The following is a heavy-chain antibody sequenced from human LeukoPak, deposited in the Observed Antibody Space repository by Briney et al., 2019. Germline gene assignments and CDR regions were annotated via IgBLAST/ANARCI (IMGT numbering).Heavy chain of an antibody. CDR2: MNPNSGNT. CDR3: ARLRSSGGYYFDY. CDR1: GYTFTSYD. J-gene: IGHJ4*02. Sequence: ASVKVSCKASGYTFTSYDINWVRQATGQGLEWMGWMNPNSGNTGYAQKFQGRVTMTRNTSISTAYMELSSQRSEDTAVYYCARLRSSGGYYFDYWGQGTLVTISS. D-gene: IGHD3-22*01. V-gene: IGHV1-8*01.